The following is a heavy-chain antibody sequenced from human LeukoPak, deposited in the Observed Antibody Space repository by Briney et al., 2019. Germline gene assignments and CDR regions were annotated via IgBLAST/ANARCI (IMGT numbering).Heavy chain of an antibody. V-gene: IGHV3-23*01. CDR3: AKDYHIGAIAAANGQFDY. Sequence: PGGSLRLSCAASGFTFSSYAMSWVRQAPGKGLEWVSAISGSGGSTYYADSVKGRFTISRDNSKNTLYLQMNSLRAEDTAVYYCAKDYHIGAIAAANGQFDYWGQGTLVTVSS. CDR2: ISGSGGST. J-gene: IGHJ4*02. D-gene: IGHD6-13*01. CDR1: GFTFSSYA.